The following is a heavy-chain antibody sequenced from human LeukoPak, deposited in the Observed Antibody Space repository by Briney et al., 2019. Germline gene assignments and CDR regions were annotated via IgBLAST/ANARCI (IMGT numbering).Heavy chain of an antibody. CDR1: GFTFSSYW. J-gene: IGHJ6*03. CDR2: IKQDGSEK. V-gene: IGHV3-7*01. CDR3: ARDHGIAAAAVYYYYMDV. Sequence: GGSLRLSCAASGFTFSSYWMSWVRQAPGKGLEWVANIKQDGSEKYYVDSVKGRFTISRDNAKNSLYLQMNSLRAEDTAVYCCARDHGIAAAAVYYYYMDVWGKGTTVTVSS. D-gene: IGHD6-13*01.